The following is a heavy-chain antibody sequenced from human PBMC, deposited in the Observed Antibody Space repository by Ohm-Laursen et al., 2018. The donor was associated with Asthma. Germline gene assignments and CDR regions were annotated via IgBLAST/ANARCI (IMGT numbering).Heavy chain of an antibody. CDR3: ARIGSEWELPGREYSLHH. CDR1: GFTFGDYA. J-gene: IGHJ1*01. Sequence: SLRLSCAASGFTFGDYAMHWVRQRPGKGLEWVSGIRWNSDSTGYVDSVKGRFTTSRDNARNSVYLQMNSLRAEDTALYYCARIGSEWELPGREYSLHHWGEGTLVTVSS. V-gene: IGHV3-9*01. D-gene: IGHD1-26*01. CDR2: IRWNSDST.